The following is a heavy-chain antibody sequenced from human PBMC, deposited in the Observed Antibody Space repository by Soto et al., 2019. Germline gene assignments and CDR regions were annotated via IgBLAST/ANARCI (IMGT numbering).Heavy chain of an antibody. D-gene: IGHD2-2*02. Sequence: GGSLRLSCAASGFTFDDYAMHWVRQAPGKGLEWVSGISWNSGSIGYADSVKGRFTISRDNAKNSLYLQMNSLRAEDTALYYCAKDLGSLVYCSSTSCYTDRAFDILGQGTVVTVS. CDR2: ISWNSGSI. V-gene: IGHV3-9*01. CDR1: GFTFDDYA. CDR3: AKDLGSLVYCSSTSCYTDRAFDI. J-gene: IGHJ3*02.